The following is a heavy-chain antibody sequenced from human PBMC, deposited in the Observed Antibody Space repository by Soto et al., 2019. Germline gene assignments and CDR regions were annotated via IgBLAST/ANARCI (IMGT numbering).Heavy chain of an antibody. V-gene: IGHV4-59*01. Sequence: PSETLSLTCNVSGGSIENYYWSWIRQAPGKGLEWIGYVYHNGRTSYNPSLKSRVSISVDRSKNQFSLNVSSVTAADTAVYYCARDGPGVVVPAAGRLTSRFYGMDVWGQGTTVTVSS. CDR3: ARDGPGVVVPAAGRLTSRFYGMDV. CDR1: GGSIENYY. CDR2: VYHNGRT. J-gene: IGHJ6*02. D-gene: IGHD2-2*01.